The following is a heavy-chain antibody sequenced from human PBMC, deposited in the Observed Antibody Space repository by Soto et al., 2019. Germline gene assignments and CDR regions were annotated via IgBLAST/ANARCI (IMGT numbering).Heavy chain of an antibody. V-gene: IGHV4-39*01. Sequence: SETLSLTCTVAGGSISSSSYYWGWIRQPPGKGLEWIESIYYSGSTYYNPSLKSRVTISVDTSKNQFSLKLSSVTAADTAVYYCARRIELISVLYDYWGQGTLVTSPQ. D-gene: IGHD3-16*01. CDR3: ARRIELISVLYDY. J-gene: IGHJ4*02. CDR1: GGSISSSSYY. CDR2: IYYSGST.